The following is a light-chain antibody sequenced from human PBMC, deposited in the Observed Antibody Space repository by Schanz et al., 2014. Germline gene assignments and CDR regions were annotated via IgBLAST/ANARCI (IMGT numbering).Light chain of an antibody. V-gene: IGKV1-5*01. Sequence: DIQMTQSPSTLSASVGDRVTITCRASQSINSWLAWYQQKPGKAPKLLIYDASSLESGVPSRFSGSGSGTEFTLTISSLQPDDFATYYCLQYFTYWTFGPGTKVEV. CDR2: DAS. J-gene: IGKJ1*01. CDR1: QSINSW. CDR3: LQYFTYWT.